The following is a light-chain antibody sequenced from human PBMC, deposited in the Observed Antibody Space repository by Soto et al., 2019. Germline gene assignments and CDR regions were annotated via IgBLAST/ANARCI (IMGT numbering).Light chain of an antibody. CDR3: QQYGSSPYT. J-gene: IGKJ2*01. V-gene: IGKV3-20*01. Sequence: EIGLTQSPGTLSLSPGERATLSCRASQSVSSSDLAWYQQKPGQAPRLLIYGASSRATGIPDRFSGSGSGTDFTLTISRLEPEDCAVYYCQQYGSSPYTVGQGTKLEIK. CDR1: QSVSSSD. CDR2: GAS.